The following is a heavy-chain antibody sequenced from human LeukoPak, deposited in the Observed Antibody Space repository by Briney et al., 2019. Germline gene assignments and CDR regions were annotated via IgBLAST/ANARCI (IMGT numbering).Heavy chain of an antibody. J-gene: IGHJ4*02. V-gene: IGHV3-74*01. CDR2: INSDGSST. CDR1: GFTFSSYS. Sequence: GGSLRLSCAASGFTFSSYSMNWVRQAPGKGLVWVSRINSDGSSTGYADSVKGRFTISRDNAKNTLYMQMNSLRAEDTAVHYCARRHDYGGNFPLDYWGQGTLVTVSS. CDR3: ARRHDYGGNFPLDY. D-gene: IGHD4-23*01.